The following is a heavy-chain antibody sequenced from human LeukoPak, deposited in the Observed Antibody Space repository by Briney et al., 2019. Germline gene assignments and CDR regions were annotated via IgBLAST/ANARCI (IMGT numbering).Heavy chain of an antibody. D-gene: IGHD6-13*01. V-gene: IGHV3-21*06. CDR3: ARVSTAASLAIDY. Sequence: GGSLRLSCAASGFXFSDYNMNWVRQAPGKGLEWVSVISSSSTYIYYADSVKGRFTISRDNAKNSLYLQMNSLRAEDTAVYYCARVSTAASLAIDYWGQGTLVTVST. J-gene: IGHJ4*02. CDR2: ISSSSTYI. CDR1: GFXFSDYN.